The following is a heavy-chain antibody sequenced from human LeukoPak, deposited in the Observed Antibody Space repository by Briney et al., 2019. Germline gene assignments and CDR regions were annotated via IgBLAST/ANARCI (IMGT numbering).Heavy chain of an antibody. Sequence: ASVKVSCKTSGYTFYNYGISWVRQAPGQGLEWMGWISANNGDTNYAQKTQGRVTMTTDTSTRTAYMELRSLRSDDTAVYYCARVWLEWFGNYYFDYWGQGTLVTVSS. CDR2: ISANNGDT. CDR1: GYTFYNYG. J-gene: IGHJ4*02. D-gene: IGHD3-3*01. CDR3: ARVWLEWFGNYYFDY. V-gene: IGHV1-18*01.